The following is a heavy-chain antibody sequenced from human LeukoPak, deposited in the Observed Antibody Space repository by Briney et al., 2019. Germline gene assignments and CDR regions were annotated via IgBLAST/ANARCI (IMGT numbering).Heavy chain of an antibody. Sequence: PSETLSLTCAVYGGSFSGYYWSWIRQPPGKGLEWIGEINHSGSTNYNPSLKSRVTISVDTSKNQFSLKLSSVTAADTAVYYCARDLPNYDFWTGYNWFDPWGRGTLVTVSS. J-gene: IGHJ5*02. CDR1: GGSFSGYY. CDR3: ARDLPNYDFWTGYNWFDP. D-gene: IGHD3-3*01. CDR2: INHSGST. V-gene: IGHV4-34*01.